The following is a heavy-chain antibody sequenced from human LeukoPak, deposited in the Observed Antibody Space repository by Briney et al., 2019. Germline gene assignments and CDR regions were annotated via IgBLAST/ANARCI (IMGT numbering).Heavy chain of an antibody. CDR2: IYYSGST. V-gene: IGHV4-39*01. D-gene: IGHD6-6*01. CDR1: GGSISSGGYY. CDR3: ARHLHSGSSYGPFAY. J-gene: IGHJ4*02. Sequence: PSETLSLTCTVSGGSISSGGYYWSWIRQPPGKGLEWIGTIYYSGSTYYNPSLKSRVTISVDTSRNQFSLKLSSVTAADTAVYYCARHLHSGSSYGPFAYWGQGTLVTVSS.